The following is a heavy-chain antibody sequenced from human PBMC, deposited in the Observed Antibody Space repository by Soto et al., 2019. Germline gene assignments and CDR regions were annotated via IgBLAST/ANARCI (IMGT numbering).Heavy chain of an antibody. CDR1: ELTFSSFW. CDR3: AKSPMVRTFHYGMDV. D-gene: IGHD2-8*01. CDR2: INEDGTEK. J-gene: IGHJ6*02. V-gene: IGHV3-7*05. Sequence: EVQVVESGGGLVQPGGSLRVSCAASELTFSSFWMSWVRQAPGKGLEWVADINEDGTEKYYADAVKGRFTISRDNAKNSLYLQMNNLRARDTAVYFCAKSPMVRTFHYGMDVWGQGTTVTVSS.